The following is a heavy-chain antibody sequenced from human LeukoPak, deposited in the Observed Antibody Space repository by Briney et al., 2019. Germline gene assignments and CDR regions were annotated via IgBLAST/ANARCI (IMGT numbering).Heavy chain of an antibody. CDR1: GFTFSDYY. V-gene: IGHV3-11*04. Sequence: GGSLRLSCAASGFTFSDYYMSWIRQAPGKGLEWVSYISSSGSTIYYADSVKGRFTISRDNAKNSLYLQMNSLRAEDTAVYYCATRLAYCGDDCYLPDYWGQGTLVTVSS. D-gene: IGHD2-21*02. CDR3: ATRLAYCGDDCYLPDY. CDR2: ISSSGSTI. J-gene: IGHJ4*02.